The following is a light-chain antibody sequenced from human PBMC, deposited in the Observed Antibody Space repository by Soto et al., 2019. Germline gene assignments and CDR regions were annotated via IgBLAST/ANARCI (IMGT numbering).Light chain of an antibody. J-gene: IGLJ2*01. CDR1: SSNIGSFYD. CDR3: QSYDNSLNHVV. Sequence: QSVLTQPPSVSGAPGQRVTIPCTGSSSNIGSFYDVHWYQQLPGTVPKLLIYSDNNRPSGVPDRFSGSKSGTAASLAITGLQADDDADYYCQSYDNSLNHVVFGGGTKLTVL. CDR2: SDN. V-gene: IGLV1-40*01.